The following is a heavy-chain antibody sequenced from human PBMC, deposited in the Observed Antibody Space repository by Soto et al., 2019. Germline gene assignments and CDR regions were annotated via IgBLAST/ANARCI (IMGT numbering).Heavy chain of an antibody. CDR1: GGSVSSSSYY. D-gene: IGHD1-1*01. CDR2: VYYSGST. J-gene: IGHJ4*02. Sequence: SETLSLTCTVSGGSVSSSSYYWGWVRQPPGKGLEWIGSVYYSGSTYYNPSLESRVTISVDKSKNQFSLKLMSLSAADTAVYYCGRLEGLDTTSYYFDYWGQGALVTVSS. V-gene: IGHV4-39*01. CDR3: GRLEGLDTTSYYFDY.